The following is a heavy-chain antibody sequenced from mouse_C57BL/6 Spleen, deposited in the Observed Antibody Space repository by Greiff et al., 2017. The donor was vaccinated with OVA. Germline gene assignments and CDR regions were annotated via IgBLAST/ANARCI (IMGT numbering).Heavy chain of an antibody. CDR3: TRRRGEY. Sequence: LQESGAELVRPGASVTLSCKASGYTFTDYEMHWVKQTPVHGLEWIGAIDPETGGTAYNQKFKGKAILTADKSSSTAYMELRSLTSEDSAVYYCTRRRGEYWGQGTTLTVSS. V-gene: IGHV1-15*01. CDR1: GYTFTDYE. CDR2: IDPETGGT. J-gene: IGHJ2*01.